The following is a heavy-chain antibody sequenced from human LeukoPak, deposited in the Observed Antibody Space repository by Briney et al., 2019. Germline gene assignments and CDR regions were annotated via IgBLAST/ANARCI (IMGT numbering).Heavy chain of an antibody. D-gene: IGHD3-3*01. J-gene: IGHJ6*02. V-gene: IGHV1-18*01. CDR2: ISAYNGNT. CDR1: GYTFTSYD. Sequence: ASVKVSCKASGYTFTSYDINWVRQATGQGLEWMGWISAYNGNTNYAQKLQGRVTMTTDTSTSTAYMELRSLRSDDTAVYYCARDPRFLEWSPRANYYYYGMDVWGQGTTVTVSS. CDR3: ARDPRFLEWSPRANYYYYGMDV.